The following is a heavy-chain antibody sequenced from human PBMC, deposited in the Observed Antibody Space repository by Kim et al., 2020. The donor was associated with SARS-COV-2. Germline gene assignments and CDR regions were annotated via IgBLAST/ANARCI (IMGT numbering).Heavy chain of an antibody. CDR3: ARVGGFLGDCGMDV. J-gene: IGHJ6*02. CDR1: GFTFSSYW. V-gene: IGHV3-74*01. Sequence: GGSLRLSCAASGFTFSSYWMHWVRQAPGKGLVCVSRINSDGSSTSYADSVKGRFTISRDNAKNTLYLQMNSLRDEDTAVYYCARVGGFLGDCGMDVWGQGTTVAVSS. CDR2: INSDGSST. D-gene: IGHD2-15*01.